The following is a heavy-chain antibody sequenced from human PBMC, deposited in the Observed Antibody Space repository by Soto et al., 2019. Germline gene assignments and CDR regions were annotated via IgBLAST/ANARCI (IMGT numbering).Heavy chain of an antibody. CDR2: ISSSGYI. Sequence: EVQLVQSGGGLVQPGGSLKLSCSASGFTFSGSDIHWVRQAPGKRLEWLSSISSSGYIFSTDSVRGRFTISRDNAKNSVYLQINSLRAEDTAVYFCARDCSGGSCYPGMDVWGQGTTVTVSS. J-gene: IGHJ6*02. CDR3: ARDCSGGSCYPGMDV. V-gene: IGHV3-21*01. D-gene: IGHD2-15*01. CDR1: GFTFSGSD.